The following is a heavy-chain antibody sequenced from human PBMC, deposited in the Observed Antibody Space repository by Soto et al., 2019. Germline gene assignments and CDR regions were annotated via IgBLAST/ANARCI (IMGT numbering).Heavy chain of an antibody. Sequence: SETLSLTCAVYGGSFSGYYWSWIRQPPGKGLEWIGEINHSGSTNYNPSLKSRVTISVDTSKNQFSLKLSSVTAADTAVYYCARTALLGELLLPNSTYFDYWGQGTLVTVSS. J-gene: IGHJ4*02. D-gene: IGHD3-10*01. CDR2: INHSGST. V-gene: IGHV4-34*01. CDR3: ARTALLGELLLPNSTYFDY. CDR1: GGSFSGYY.